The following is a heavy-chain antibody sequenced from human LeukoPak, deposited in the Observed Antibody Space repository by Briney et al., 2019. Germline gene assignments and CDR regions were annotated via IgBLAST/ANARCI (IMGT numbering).Heavy chain of an antibody. V-gene: IGHV3-33*01. CDR3: ARDLMISRRYYGMDV. J-gene: IGHJ6*02. CDR2: IWYDGSNK. CDR1: GFTFSSYG. Sequence: GGSLRLSCAASGFTFSSYGMHWVRQAPGQGLEWVAVIWYDGSNKYYADSVKGRFTISRDNSKNTLYLQMNSPRAEDTAVYYCARDLMISRRYYGMDVWGQGTTVTVSS. D-gene: IGHD3/OR15-3a*01.